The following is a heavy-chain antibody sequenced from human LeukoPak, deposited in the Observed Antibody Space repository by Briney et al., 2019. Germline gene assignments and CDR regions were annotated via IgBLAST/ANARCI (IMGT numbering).Heavy chain of an antibody. D-gene: IGHD6-19*01. Sequence: PSETLSLTCTVSGGSISSYYWGWIRQPPGKGLEWIGSIYYSGSTYYNPSLKSRVTISVDTSKNQFSLKLSSVTAADTAVYYCARDYIKRQWLVPENWFDPWGQGTLVTVSS. CDR3: ARDYIKRQWLVPENWFDP. CDR1: GGSISSYY. CDR2: IYYSGST. J-gene: IGHJ5*02. V-gene: IGHV4-39*07.